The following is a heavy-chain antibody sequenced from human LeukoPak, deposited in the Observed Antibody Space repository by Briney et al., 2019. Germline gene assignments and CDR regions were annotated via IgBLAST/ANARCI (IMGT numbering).Heavy chain of an antibody. CDR3: ARSSGWPKPFDY. V-gene: IGHV3-30*19. CDR1: GFTFSNYG. D-gene: IGHD6-19*01. Sequence: GGSLRLSCATSGFTFSNYGMHWVRQAPGKGLEWVAVISYDGSNKYYADSVKGRFTISRDSSKNTLYLQMNSLRAEDTAVYYCARSSGWPKPFDYWGQGTLVTVS. J-gene: IGHJ4*02. CDR2: ISYDGSNK.